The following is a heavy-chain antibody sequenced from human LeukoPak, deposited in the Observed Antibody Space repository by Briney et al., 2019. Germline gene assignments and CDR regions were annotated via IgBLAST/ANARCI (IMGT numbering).Heavy chain of an antibody. J-gene: IGHJ3*02. Sequence: GAAVKVSCKASGYTFTSYYMHWVRQAPGQGLEWMGIINPSGGSSSYAQKFQGRVTMTRDMSTSTVYMELSSLRSEDTAVYYCARDRLRGSSSWYAFDIWGQGTMVTVSS. CDR3: ARDRLRGSSSWYAFDI. V-gene: IGHV1-46*01. CDR2: INPSGGSS. D-gene: IGHD6-13*01. CDR1: GYTFTSYY.